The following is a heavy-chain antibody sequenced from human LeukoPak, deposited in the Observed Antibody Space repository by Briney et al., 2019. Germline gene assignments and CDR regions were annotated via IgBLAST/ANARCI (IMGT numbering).Heavy chain of an antibody. CDR1: GGSTSSYY. V-gene: IGHV4-59*01. CDR2: IYYSGST. Sequence: SETLSLTCTVSGGSTSSYYWSWIRQPPGKGLEWIGYIYYSGSTNYNPSLKSRVTISVDTSKNQFSLKLSSVTAADTAVYYCARLVVGSRFDPWGQGTLVTVSS. D-gene: IGHD1-26*01. CDR3: ARLVVGSRFDP. J-gene: IGHJ5*02.